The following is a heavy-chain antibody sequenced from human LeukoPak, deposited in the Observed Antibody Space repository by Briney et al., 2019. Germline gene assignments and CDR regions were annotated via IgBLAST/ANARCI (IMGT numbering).Heavy chain of an antibody. CDR3: AQGYLSGWYPH. J-gene: IGHJ4*02. CDR1: GFSVSNSG. V-gene: IGHV3-23*01. D-gene: IGHD6-19*01. CDR2: ISVDGETA. Sequence: GGTLRLSCTVSGFSVSNSGMSWVRQAPGKGLELISAISVDGETALYADSVKGRFIISRDNSKNTLYLQMSSLRAEDTAVYYCAQGYLSGWYPHWGQGSLVSVSS.